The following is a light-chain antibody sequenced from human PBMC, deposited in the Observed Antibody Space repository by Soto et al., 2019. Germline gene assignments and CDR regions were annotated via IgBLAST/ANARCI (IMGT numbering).Light chain of an antibody. CDR1: QSVTKY. V-gene: IGKV3-11*01. J-gene: IGKJ4*01. CDR3: HQRSNWPLT. CDR2: DVS. Sequence: EVVLTQSPATLSLSPGERATLSCRASQSVTKYLAWYQQKPGQALMLLIYDVSKRATGIPARFSGSGSEIDFTLTISSLEPGDFAVYYCHQRSNWPLTFGGGTKLEIK.